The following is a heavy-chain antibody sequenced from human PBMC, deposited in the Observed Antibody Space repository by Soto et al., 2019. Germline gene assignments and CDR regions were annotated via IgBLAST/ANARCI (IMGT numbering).Heavy chain of an antibody. V-gene: IGHV1-2*02. D-gene: IGHD3-16*01. Sequence: ASVKVSCKVDGDTLTGYYLHWVRQAPGQGLEWMGWINPNSGGTNYAQQFQGRVTMTRDTSISTAYMELSRLRSDDTAIFYCARDKRFDHTVQYYYALDVWGQGTTVTVSS. J-gene: IGHJ6*02. CDR1: GDTLTGYY. CDR2: INPNSGGT. CDR3: ARDKRFDHTVQYYYALDV.